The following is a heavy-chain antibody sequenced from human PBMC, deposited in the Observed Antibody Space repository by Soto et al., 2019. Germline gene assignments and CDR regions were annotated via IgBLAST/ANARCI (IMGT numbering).Heavy chain of an antibody. Sequence: ASVKVSCKASGYTFTSYGISWVRQAPGQGLEWMGWISPYNGNTNYAQKLQGRVTMTTDTSTSTAYMELRSLRSDDTAVYYCARGADYDILNGYYNIDYWGQGTLVTVSS. D-gene: IGHD3-9*01. CDR1: GYTFTSYG. CDR2: ISPYNGNT. J-gene: IGHJ4*02. CDR3: ARGADYDILNGYYNIDY. V-gene: IGHV1-18*04.